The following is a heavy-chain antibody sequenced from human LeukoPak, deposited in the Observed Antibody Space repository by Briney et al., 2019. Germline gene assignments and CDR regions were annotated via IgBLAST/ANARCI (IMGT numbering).Heavy chain of an antibody. J-gene: IGHJ4*02. CDR3: ARVYYDYVWGSYRYSYYFDY. Sequence: SETLSLTCTVSGGSISSYYWSWIRQPPGKGLEWIGYIYYSGSTNYNPPLKSRVTISVDTSKNQFSLKLSSVTAADTAVYYCARVYYDYVWGSYRYSYYFDYWGQGTLVTVSS. D-gene: IGHD3-16*02. CDR2: IYYSGST. V-gene: IGHV4-59*01. CDR1: GGSISSYY.